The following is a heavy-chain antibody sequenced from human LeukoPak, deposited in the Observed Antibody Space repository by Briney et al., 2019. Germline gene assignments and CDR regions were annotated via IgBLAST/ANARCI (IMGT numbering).Heavy chain of an antibody. V-gene: IGHV4-30-4*01. J-gene: IGHJ5*02. CDR3: ARGFGSGNYYYGWFDP. Sequence: SETLSLTCTVSGGSISSGDYHWNWIRQPPGKGLEWIGFIHDRGSTLYNPSLKSRIIISRDVSRNQFSLQLTSVTAADTAVYYCARGFGSGNYYYGWFDPWGQGALVTVSS. CDR2: IHDRGST. CDR1: GGSISSGDYH. D-gene: IGHD3-10*01.